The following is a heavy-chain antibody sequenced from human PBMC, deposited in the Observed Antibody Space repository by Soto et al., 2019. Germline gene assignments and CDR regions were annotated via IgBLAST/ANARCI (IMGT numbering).Heavy chain of an antibody. D-gene: IGHD2-15*01. J-gene: IGHJ6*03. CDR2: IYYSGST. Sequence: SETLSLTCTVSGGSISSGGYYWSWIRQHPGKGLEWIGYIYYSGSTYYNPSLKSRVTISVDTSKNQFSLKLSSVTAADTAVYYCATSSNCSGGSCYSGGAGSRDSWRGRNYYYYYMDVWGKGTTVTVSS. CDR3: ATSSNCSGGSCYSGGAGSRDSWRGRNYYYYYMDV. V-gene: IGHV4-31*03. CDR1: GGSISSGGYY.